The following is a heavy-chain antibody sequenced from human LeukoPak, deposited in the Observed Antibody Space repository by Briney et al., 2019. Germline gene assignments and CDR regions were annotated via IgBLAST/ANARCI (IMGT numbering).Heavy chain of an antibody. CDR2: ISWNSGYI. V-gene: IGHV3-9*01. J-gene: IGHJ4*02. CDR3: AKVRGTYSSGYFFDY. CDR1: GFTFDNYA. Sequence: GRSLRLSCAASGFTFDNYAMHWVRQASGKGLEWLSIISWNSGYIGYADSVKGRFTISRDNAKKSLDLQMNSLRAEDTAFYYCAKVRGTYSSGYFFDYWGQGTLVTVSS. D-gene: IGHD6-19*01.